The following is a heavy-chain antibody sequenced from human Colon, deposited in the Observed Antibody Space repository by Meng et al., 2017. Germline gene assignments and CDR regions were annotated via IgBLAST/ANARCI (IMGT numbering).Heavy chain of an antibody. CDR1: GDSVTTTHSS. CDR3: ARGYRGSTYFAY. J-gene: IGHJ4*02. D-gene: IGHD3-16*01. V-gene: IGHV4-30-2*06. Sequence: QLQLQESGSRLVKPSQTLSLTCAVSGDSVTTTHSSWSWIRQSPGKGLEWIGNIYDNGNTYYSPSLRSRVTISVDRSNNQFYLNLNSVTAADTAVYFCARGYRGSTYFAYWGQGILVTVSS. CDR2: IYDNGNT.